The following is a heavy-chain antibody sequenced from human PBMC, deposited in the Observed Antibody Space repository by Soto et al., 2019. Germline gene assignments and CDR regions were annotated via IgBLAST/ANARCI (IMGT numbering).Heavy chain of an antibody. J-gene: IGHJ6*02. CDR1: GGTFTSDA. CDR3: ARAIHGYNYRVDF. CDR2: ITPVFETP. Sequence: QVQLVQSGAEVKQPGSSVKVACKTSGGTFTSDAISWVRQAPGQGLEWMGGITPVFETPNYAQKFQGRVTITADESTATAYMELSSLRSDDTAVYYCARAIHGYNYRVDFWGQGPTVTVSS. V-gene: IGHV1-69*01. D-gene: IGHD5-12*01.